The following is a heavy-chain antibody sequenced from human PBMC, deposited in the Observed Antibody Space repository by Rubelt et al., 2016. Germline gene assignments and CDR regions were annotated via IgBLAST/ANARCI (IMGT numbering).Heavy chain of an antibody. CDR2: INHSGST. D-gene: IGHD3-10*01. CDR1: GGSFCGYY. V-gene: IGHV4-34*01. J-gene: IGHJ5*02. CDR3: ARGSTTMVRGALRWFDA. Sequence: QVQLQQWGAGLLKPSETLSLTCAVYGGSFCGYYWSWIRQPPGKGLEWIGEINHSGSTNYNTSLRGGVTRSVETSKNRLSLNLSSVTAAETAVYYCARGSTTMVRGALRWFDAWGQGTLVTVSS.